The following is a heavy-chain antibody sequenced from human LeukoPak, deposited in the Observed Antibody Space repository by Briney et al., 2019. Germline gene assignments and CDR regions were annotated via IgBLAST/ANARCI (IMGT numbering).Heavy chain of an antibody. CDR3: ARGYYESSGYYRFDY. CDR1: GYTFTTYG. Sequence: ASVNVSCKASGYTFTTYGISWVRQAPGQGLEWMGWLSTNNGNTNYAQKLQGRVTMTTDTSTSTAYMELRSLRSDDTAVYYCARGYYESSGYYRFDYWGQGTLVTVS. D-gene: IGHD3-22*01. V-gene: IGHV1-18*01. CDR2: LSTNNGNT. J-gene: IGHJ4*02.